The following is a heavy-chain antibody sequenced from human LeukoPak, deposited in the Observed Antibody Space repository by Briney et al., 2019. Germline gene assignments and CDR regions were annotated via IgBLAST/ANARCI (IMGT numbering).Heavy chain of an antibody. CDR1: GFTFSSYA. Sequence: PGGSLRLSCAASGFTFSSYAMSWVRQAPGKGLEWVSAISGSGGSTYYADSVKGRFTISRDNSKNTLYLQMNSLRAEDTAVYYCAKDRRGNYHDSSAWHFQHWGQGTLVTVSS. D-gene: IGHD3-22*01. V-gene: IGHV3-23*01. CDR3: AKDRRGNYHDSSAWHFQH. J-gene: IGHJ1*01. CDR2: ISGSGGST.